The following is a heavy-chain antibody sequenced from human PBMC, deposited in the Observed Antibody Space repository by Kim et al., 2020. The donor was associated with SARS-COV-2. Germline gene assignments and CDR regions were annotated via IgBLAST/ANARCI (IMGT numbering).Heavy chain of an antibody. V-gene: IGHV3-33*01. Sequence: ADSVKGRFTISRDNSKNTLYLQMNSLRAEDTAVYYCARGDTAMGSPFFDYWGQGTLVTVSS. J-gene: IGHJ4*02. CDR3: ARGDTAMGSPFFDY. D-gene: IGHD5-18*01.